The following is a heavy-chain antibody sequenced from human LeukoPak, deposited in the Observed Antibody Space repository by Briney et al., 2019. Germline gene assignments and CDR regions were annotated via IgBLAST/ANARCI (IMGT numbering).Heavy chain of an antibody. D-gene: IGHD2-8*01. J-gene: IGHJ4*02. CDR2: MSTSRSST. Sequence: GGSLRLSCAAYGFTFSTYAMNWVRQAPGKGLEWVSSMSTSRSSTYYADSVKGRFTISRDNSKSTLYLQMNSLRAEETAVYYCATNIDGVYYWGQGTLVIVSS. CDR1: GFTFSTYA. V-gene: IGHV3-23*01. CDR3: ATNIDGVYY.